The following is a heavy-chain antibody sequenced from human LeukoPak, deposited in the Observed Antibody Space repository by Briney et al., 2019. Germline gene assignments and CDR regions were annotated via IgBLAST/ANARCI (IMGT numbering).Heavy chain of an antibody. Sequence: ASVTVSCKASGYTFTSYGISWVRQAPGQGLEWMGWISAYNGNTNYAQKLQGRVTMTTDTSTSTAYMELRSLRSDDTAVYYCARDRAPFMYCSGGSCYWAPLDYWGQGTLVTVSS. V-gene: IGHV1-18*01. D-gene: IGHD2-15*01. CDR1: GYTFTSYG. J-gene: IGHJ4*02. CDR3: ARDRAPFMYCSGGSCYWAPLDY. CDR2: ISAYNGNT.